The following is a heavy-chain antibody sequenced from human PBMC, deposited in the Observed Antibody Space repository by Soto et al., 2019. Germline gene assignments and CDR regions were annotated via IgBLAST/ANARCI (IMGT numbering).Heavy chain of an antibody. J-gene: IGHJ4*02. CDR3: SRGPRHLDY. Sequence: GGSLRLSCAASGFTFSDHYMSWIRQAPGKGLESISYISGSSSDTNYADSVKGRFTISRDNAKNSLYLQMNSLRAGDTAVYYCSRGPRHLDYWGQGTLVTVS. CDR2: ISGSSSDT. V-gene: IGHV3-11*06. CDR1: GFTFSDHY.